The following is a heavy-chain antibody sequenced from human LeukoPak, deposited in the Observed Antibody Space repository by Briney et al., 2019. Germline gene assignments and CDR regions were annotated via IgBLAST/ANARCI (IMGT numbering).Heavy chain of an antibody. J-gene: IGHJ6*03. CDR2: ISGSGGST. V-gene: IGHV3-23*01. CDR1: GFTFSSYG. CDR3: AKVGSSSGGGYYYYYMDV. D-gene: IGHD6-6*01. Sequence: GGSLRLSCAASGFTFSSYGMSWVRQAPGKGLEWVSAISGSGGSTYYADSVKGRFTISRDNSKNTLYLQMNSLRAEDTAVYYCAKVGSSSGGGYYYYYMDVWGKGTTVTVSS.